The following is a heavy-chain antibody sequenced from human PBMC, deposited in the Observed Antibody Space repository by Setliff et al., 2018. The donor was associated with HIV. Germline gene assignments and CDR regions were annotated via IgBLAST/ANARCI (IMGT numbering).Heavy chain of an antibody. CDR2: IWYDGSNK. CDR1: GFTFTTYG. D-gene: IGHD3-10*01. V-gene: IGHV3-33*06. J-gene: IGHJ6*02. CDR3: AKDFIWFGEYYYYGMDV. Sequence: GGSLRLSCAASGFTFTTYGFHWVRQAPGKGLEWVAVIWYDGSNKYYADSVKGRFTISRDNSKNTLYLQMNSLRAEDTAVYYCAKDFIWFGEYYYYGMDVWGQGTTVTVSS.